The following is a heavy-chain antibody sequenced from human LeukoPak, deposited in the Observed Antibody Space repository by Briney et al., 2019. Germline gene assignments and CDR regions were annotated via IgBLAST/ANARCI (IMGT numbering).Heavy chain of an antibody. CDR2: INPTDGRT. CDR3: ARGVASSPLLRFDY. D-gene: IGHD2-21*02. CDR1: GYMFTGYY. J-gene: IGHJ4*02. V-gene: IGHV1-46*01. Sequence: GASVKVSCKASGYMFTGYYMHWVRQAPGQGLEWMGIINPTDGRTSYAQKFQDRVTMTRDLVTDTLYMELSSVTSEDTALYFCARGVASSPLLRFDYWGQGTLVTVSS.